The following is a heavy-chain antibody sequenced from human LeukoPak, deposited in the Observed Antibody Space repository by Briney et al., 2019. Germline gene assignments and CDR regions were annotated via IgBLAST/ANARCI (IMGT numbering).Heavy chain of an antibody. CDR2: ISYSGST. CDR3: ARHRVGGSGWLYYFDY. Sequence: SETLSLTCTVSGGSISSYYWSWIRQPPGKGLEWIGSISYSGSTSYNPSLQSRVTISVDTSKSQFSLKLSSVTAADTAVYYCARHRVGGSGWLYYFDYWGQGTLVTVSS. J-gene: IGHJ4*02. V-gene: IGHV4-59*05. CDR1: GGSISSYY. D-gene: IGHD6-19*01.